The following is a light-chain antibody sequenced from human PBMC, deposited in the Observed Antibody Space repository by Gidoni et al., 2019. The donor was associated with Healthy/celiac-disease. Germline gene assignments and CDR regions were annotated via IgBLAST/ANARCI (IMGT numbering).Light chain of an antibody. CDR1: QGNRSY. J-gene: IGKJ1*01. CDR2: AAS. V-gene: IGKV1D-8*03. CDR3: QQYYSFPRT. Sequence: VIWRPKSPSLLSASTGDRVTISCRMSQGNRSYLAWYQQTPGKAPELLIYAASTLQSGVPSRFSGSGSGTDFTLTISCLQAEDFATYYWQQYYSFPRTFGQGTKVEIK.